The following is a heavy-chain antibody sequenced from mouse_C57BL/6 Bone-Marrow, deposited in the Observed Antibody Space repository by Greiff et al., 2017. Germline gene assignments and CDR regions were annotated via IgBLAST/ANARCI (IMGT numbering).Heavy chain of an antibody. D-gene: IGHD2-1*01. CDR1: GFPFSSYA. Sequence: EVMLVESGGGLVKPGGSLKLSCAASGFPFSSYAMSWVRQTPEKRLEWVATISDGGSYTDYPDNVKGRFTISRDNAKNNLYLQMSHLKSEDTAMYYCARDPLYYGNYDYWGQGTTLTVSS. CDR2: ISDGGSYT. V-gene: IGHV5-4*01. J-gene: IGHJ2*01. CDR3: ARDPLYYGNYDY.